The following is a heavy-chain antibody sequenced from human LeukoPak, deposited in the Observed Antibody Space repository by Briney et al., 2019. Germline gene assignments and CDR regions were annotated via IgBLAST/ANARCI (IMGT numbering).Heavy chain of an antibody. CDR1: GFTFSSYW. D-gene: IGHD5-24*01. J-gene: IGHJ4*02. CDR3: ARGSRDGYNIDY. CDR2: INSDGSST. Sequence: GGSLRPSCAASGFTFSSYWMHWVRQAPGKGLVWVSRINSDGSSTSYADSVKGRFTISRDNAKNTLYLQMNSLRAEDTAVYYCARGSRDGYNIDYWGQGTLVTVSS. V-gene: IGHV3-74*01.